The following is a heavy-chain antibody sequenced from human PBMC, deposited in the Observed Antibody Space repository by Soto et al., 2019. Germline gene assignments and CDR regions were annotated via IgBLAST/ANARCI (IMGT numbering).Heavy chain of an antibody. D-gene: IGHD2-21*02. CDR3: ARALVTAVDAFDI. V-gene: IGHV5-51*01. J-gene: IGHJ3*02. CDR2: IYPGDSDT. Sequence: PGESLKISCKGSGYSFSNYWIGWVRQMPGRGLEWMGIIYPGDSDTRYSPSFQGQVSISADKSISTAYVQWSSLKASDTAIYYCARALVTAVDAFDIWGQGTVVTVSS. CDR1: GYSFSNYW.